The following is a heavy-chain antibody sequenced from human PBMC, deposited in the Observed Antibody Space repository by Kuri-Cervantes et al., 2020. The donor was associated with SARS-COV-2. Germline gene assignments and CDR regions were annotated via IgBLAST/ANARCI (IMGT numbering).Heavy chain of an antibody. V-gene: IGHV4-59*01. CDR3: ARGTNRYCSSTSCYFSVRDDAFDI. Sequence: GSLRLSCTVSGGSISSYYWSWIRQPPGKGLEWIGYIYYSGSTNYNPSLKSRVTISVDTSKNQFSLKLSSVTAADTAVYYCARGTNRYCSSTSCYFSVRDDAFDIWGQGTMVTVSS. D-gene: IGHD2-2*01. CDR1: GGSISSYY. J-gene: IGHJ3*02. CDR2: IYYSGST.